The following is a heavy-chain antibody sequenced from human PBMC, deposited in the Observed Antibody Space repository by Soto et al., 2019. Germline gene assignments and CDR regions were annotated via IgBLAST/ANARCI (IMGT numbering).Heavy chain of an antibody. Sequence: SETLSLTCAVYGGSFSGHYWSWIRQPPGKGLEWIGEINHSGSTNYNPSLKSRVTISVDTSKNQFSLKLSSVTAADTAVYYCARAAPLFCSGGSCYSGRYYWGQGTLVTVSS. CDR2: INHSGST. CDR3: ARAAPLFCSGGSCYSGRYY. D-gene: IGHD2-15*01. J-gene: IGHJ4*02. CDR1: GGSFSGHY. V-gene: IGHV4-34*01.